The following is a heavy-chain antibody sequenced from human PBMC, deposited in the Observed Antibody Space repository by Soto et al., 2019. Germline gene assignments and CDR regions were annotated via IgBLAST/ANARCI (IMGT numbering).Heavy chain of an antibody. CDR2: ISSSSSYI. CDR3: ARVLRSSGSLVPYYYYGMDV. D-gene: IGHD6-19*01. J-gene: IGHJ6*02. V-gene: IGHV3-21*01. Sequence: LRLSCAASGFTFSSYSMNWVRQAPRKGLEWVSSISSSSSYIYYADSVKGRFTISRDNAKNSLYLQMNSLRAEDTAVYYCARVLRSSGSLVPYYYYGMDVWGQGTTVTVSS. CDR1: GFTFSSYS.